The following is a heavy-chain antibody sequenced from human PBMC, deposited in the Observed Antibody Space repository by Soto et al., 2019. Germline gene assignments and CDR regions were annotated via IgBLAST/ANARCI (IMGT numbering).Heavy chain of an antibody. D-gene: IGHD2-15*01. CDR1: GFTLRTYS. J-gene: IGHJ6*03. CDR3: ARDSNCSGGSCYSLYYYMDV. Sequence: LRLSCAASGFTLRTYSMNWVRQAPGKGLEWVSSITSSSSTIYYADSVEGRFTISRDNAKNSLYLQMNSLRAEDTAVYYCARDSNCSGGSCYSLYYYMDVWGKGTTVTVSS. V-gene: IGHV3-48*01. CDR2: ITSSSSTI.